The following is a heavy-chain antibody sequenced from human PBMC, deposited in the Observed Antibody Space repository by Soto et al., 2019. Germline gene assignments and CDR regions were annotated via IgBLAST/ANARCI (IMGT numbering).Heavy chain of an antibody. Sequence: GGSLRLSCAASGFTFSSYGMHWVRQAPGKGLQWVAVISYDGTNKNYADSVKGRFTISRDNSRNTLYLQMNSLRDEDAAVYYCAKDLIANNGVREPFDMWGRGTQVTVSS. J-gene: IGHJ3*02. CDR2: ISYDGTNK. V-gene: IGHV3-30*18. CDR3: AKDLIANNGVREPFDM. D-gene: IGHD2-8*01. CDR1: GFTFSSYG.